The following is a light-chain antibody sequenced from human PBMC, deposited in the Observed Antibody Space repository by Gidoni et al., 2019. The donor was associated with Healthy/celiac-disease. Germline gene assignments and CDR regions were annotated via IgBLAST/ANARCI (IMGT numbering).Light chain of an antibody. J-gene: IGLJ2*01. CDR3: SSYTSGSTHVV. V-gene: IGLV2-14*01. Sequence: QSALTQPASVFGSPGQLITISCTGTSSDVGGYNDVSWYQQHPGKAPKLMIYDVSNRPSGVSTRFSGSKSGNTASLTISGLQTDDEADYYCSSYTSGSTHVVFGGGTKVTVL. CDR1: SSDVGGYND. CDR2: DVS.